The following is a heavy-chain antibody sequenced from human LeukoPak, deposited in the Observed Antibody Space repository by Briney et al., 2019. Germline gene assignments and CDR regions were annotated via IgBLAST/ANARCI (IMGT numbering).Heavy chain of an antibody. CDR1: GDSVSSNSAA. CDR3: AREYVGSGYYFGAHYYYYYMDV. CDR2: TYYRSTWYN. V-gene: IGHV6-1*01. J-gene: IGHJ6*03. Sequence: SQTLSLTCAISGDSVSSNSAAWNWIRQSPSIGLEWLGRTYYRSTWYNDYAVSVKTRITINPDTSKNQFSLQLNSVTPEDTAVYYCAREYVGSGYYFGAHYYYYYMDVWGKGTTVTVSS. D-gene: IGHD3-3*01.